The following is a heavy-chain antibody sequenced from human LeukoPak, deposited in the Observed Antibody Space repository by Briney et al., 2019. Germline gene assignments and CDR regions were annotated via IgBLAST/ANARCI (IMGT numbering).Heavy chain of an antibody. D-gene: IGHD3-22*01. Sequence: ASVKVSCKASGYTFTDYYMHWVRQAPGQGLEWMGWINPNNGGTNYAQKFQGRVTMTRDTSISTTYMELSSLRSEDTAVYYCARFGDMGYDSSGYYYYFDYWGQGTLVTVSS. J-gene: IGHJ4*02. CDR3: ARFGDMGYDSSGYYYYFDY. CDR1: GYTFTDYY. CDR2: INPNNGGT. V-gene: IGHV1-2*02.